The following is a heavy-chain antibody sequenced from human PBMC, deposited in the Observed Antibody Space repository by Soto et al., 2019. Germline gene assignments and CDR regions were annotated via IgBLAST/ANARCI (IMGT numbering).Heavy chain of an antibody. V-gene: IGHV5-51*01. Sequence: PGESLKISCKGSGYSFTSYWIGWVRQMPGKGLEWMGIIYPGDSDTRYSPSFQGQVTISADKSKTIAYLQMNSLETEDTGVYYCTRVSPDCSDGSCYPPNWGQGTLVTVSS. D-gene: IGHD2-15*01. J-gene: IGHJ4*02. CDR2: IYPGDSDT. CDR1: GYSFTSYW. CDR3: TRVSPDCSDGSCYPPN.